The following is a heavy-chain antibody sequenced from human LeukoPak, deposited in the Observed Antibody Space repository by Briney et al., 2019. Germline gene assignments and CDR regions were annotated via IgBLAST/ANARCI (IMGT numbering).Heavy chain of an antibody. CDR1: GFSFSSFG. Sequence: GGSLRLSCAASGFSFSSFGMNWVRQAPGKGLEWVSYISSSSAYIYSADSVKGRFTISRDNAKNSLYLQMNSLRAEDTAVYYCARVGCISTRCYDLDYWGQGTLVTVSS. D-gene: IGHD2-2*01. V-gene: IGHV3-21*01. J-gene: IGHJ4*02. CDR2: ISSSSAYI. CDR3: ARVGCISTRCYDLDY.